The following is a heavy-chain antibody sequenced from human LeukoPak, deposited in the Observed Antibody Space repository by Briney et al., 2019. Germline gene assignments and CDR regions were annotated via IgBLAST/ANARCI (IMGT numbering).Heavy chain of an antibody. Sequence: GGSLRLSCAASGFTFSSYGMPWVRQAPGKGLEWVAVIWYDGSNKYYADSVKGRFTISRDNSKNTLYLQMNSLRAEDTAVYYCARAGGPTATSANDYWGQGTLVTVSS. V-gene: IGHV3-33*01. D-gene: IGHD5-18*01. J-gene: IGHJ4*02. CDR3: ARAGGPTATSANDY. CDR1: GFTFSSYG. CDR2: IWYDGSNK.